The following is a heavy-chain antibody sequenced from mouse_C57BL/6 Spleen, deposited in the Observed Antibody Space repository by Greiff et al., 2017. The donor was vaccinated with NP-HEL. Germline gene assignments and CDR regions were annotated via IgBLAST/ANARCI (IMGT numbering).Heavy chain of an antibody. V-gene: IGHV1-54*01. CDR1: GYAFTNYL. CDR3: ARSRDYYASYAMDY. D-gene: IGHD1-1*01. Sequence: VQLQQSGAELVRPGTSVKVSCKASGYAFTNYLIEWVKQRPGQGLEWIGVINPGSGGTNYNEKVKGKATLTADKSSSTAYMQRSSLTSEDSAVYFCARSRDYYASYAMDYWGQGTSVTVSS. J-gene: IGHJ4*01. CDR2: INPGSGGT.